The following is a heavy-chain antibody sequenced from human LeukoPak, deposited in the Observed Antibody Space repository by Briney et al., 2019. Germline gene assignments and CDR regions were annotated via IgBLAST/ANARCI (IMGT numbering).Heavy chain of an antibody. CDR1: GFTFSRSS. Sequence: GGSLRLSCAASGFTFSRSSMSWVRQAPGKGLEWVSSISTTSYIYYADSVKGRFTISSDNAQNSLYLQMNGLRAEDTAVYYCAKVSSSGVYFFDYWGQGALITVSS. D-gene: IGHD6-6*01. CDR3: AKVSSSGVYFFDY. J-gene: IGHJ4*02. CDR2: ISTTSYI. V-gene: IGHV3-21*01.